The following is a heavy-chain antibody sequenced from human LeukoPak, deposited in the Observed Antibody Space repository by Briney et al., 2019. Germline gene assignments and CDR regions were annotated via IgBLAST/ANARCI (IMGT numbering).Heavy chain of an antibody. CDR3: ARAHDTLTSVGDY. D-gene: IGHD3-9*01. Sequence: GGSLRLSCAASGFTFSSYAMHWVRQAPGKGLEWVAVISYDGSNKYYADSVKGRFTISRDNSKNTLYLQMNSLRAEDTAVYYCARAHDTLTSVGDYWGQGTLVTVSS. CDR1: GFTFSSYA. CDR2: ISYDGSNK. V-gene: IGHV3-30-3*01. J-gene: IGHJ4*02.